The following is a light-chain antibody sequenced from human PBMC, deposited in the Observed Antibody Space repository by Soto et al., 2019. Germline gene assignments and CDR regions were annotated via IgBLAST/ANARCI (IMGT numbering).Light chain of an antibody. CDR2: DVT. CDR1: SSVVGAYNY. V-gene: IGLV2-14*03. Sequence: QSVLTQPASVSGSPGQSITISCTGTSSVVGAYNYVSWYQQHPGKAPKLMIYDVTNRPSGVSNRSSGSKSGYTASLTISGLQAEDEADYYCSSYTTSSTYVFGTGTKVTVL. J-gene: IGLJ1*01. CDR3: SSYTTSSTYV.